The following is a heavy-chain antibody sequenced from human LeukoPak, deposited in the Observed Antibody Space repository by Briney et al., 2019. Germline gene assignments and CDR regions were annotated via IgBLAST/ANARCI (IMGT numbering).Heavy chain of an antibody. V-gene: IGHV4-39*07. D-gene: IGHD6-13*01. CDR3: ARDLGSSWYHYYYMDV. J-gene: IGHJ6*03. Sequence: SETLSLTCTVSGGSISSSSYYWGWIRQPPGKGLEWIGSIYYSGSTYYNPSLKSRVTISVDTSKNQFSLKLSSVTAADTAVYYCARDLGSSWYHYYYMDVWGKGTTVTVSS. CDR1: GGSISSSSYY. CDR2: IYYSGST.